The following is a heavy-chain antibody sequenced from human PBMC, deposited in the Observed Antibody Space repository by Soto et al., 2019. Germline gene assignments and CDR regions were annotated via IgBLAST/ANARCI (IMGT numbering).Heavy chain of an antibody. CDR2: IIPILGIA. Sequence: SVKVSCKASGGTFSSYTISWVRQAPGQGLEWMGRIIPILGIANYAQKFQGRVTITADKSTSTAYMELSSLRSEDTAVYYCAREVDIVVVPAAMRINWFDPWGQGTLVTVSS. D-gene: IGHD2-2*03. CDR1: GGTFSSYT. J-gene: IGHJ5*02. V-gene: IGHV1-69*04. CDR3: AREVDIVVVPAAMRINWFDP.